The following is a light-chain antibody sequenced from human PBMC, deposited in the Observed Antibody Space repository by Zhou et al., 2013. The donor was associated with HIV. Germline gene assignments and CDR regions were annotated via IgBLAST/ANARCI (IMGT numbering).Light chain of an antibody. CDR2: GAS. J-gene: IGKJ2*01. Sequence: EIVLTQSPGTLSLSPGERATLSCRASQSVSSSYLAWYQQKPGQAPRLLIYGASSRATGIPDRFSGSGSGTDFTLTISRLEPEDLAVYYCQQYGSSPPNTFGQGTRLE. CDR1: QSVSSSY. V-gene: IGKV3-20*01. CDR3: QQYGSSPPNT.